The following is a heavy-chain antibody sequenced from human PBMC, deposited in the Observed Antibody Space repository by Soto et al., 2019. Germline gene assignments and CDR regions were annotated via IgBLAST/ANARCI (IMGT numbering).Heavy chain of an antibody. J-gene: IGHJ5*02. V-gene: IGHV3-53*01. D-gene: IGHD6-13*01. CDR2: IYSGGST. Sequence: GGSLRLSCAASGFTVSSNYMSWVRQAPGKGLEWVSVIYSGGSTYYADSVKGRFTISRDNSKNTLYLQMNGLRAEDTAVYYCARLAEQQLHNWFDPWGQGTLVTVSS. CDR3: ARLAEQQLHNWFDP. CDR1: GFTVSSNY.